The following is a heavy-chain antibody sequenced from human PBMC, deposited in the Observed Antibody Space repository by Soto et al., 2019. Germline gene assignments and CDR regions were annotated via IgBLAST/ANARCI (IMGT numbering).Heavy chain of an antibody. D-gene: IGHD6-13*01. V-gene: IGHV3-33*01. Sequence: QVQLVESGGVVVQPGRSLRLSCAESGFTFSSHGMHWVRQAPGKGLEWVAVIYYDGSNENYADSVKGRFTISRDNSKNTLYLQMNSLRAEDTDVYYCAREYSSTSYGFDSWGQGTLVTVSS. J-gene: IGHJ4*02. CDR1: GFTFSSHG. CDR3: AREYSSTSYGFDS. CDR2: IYYDGSNE.